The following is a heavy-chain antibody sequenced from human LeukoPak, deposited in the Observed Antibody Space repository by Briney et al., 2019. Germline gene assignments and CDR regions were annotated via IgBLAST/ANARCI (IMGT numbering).Heavy chain of an antibody. CDR2: ISGSGGST. CDR3: AKNYGSGSPAYWYFDL. CDR1: GFTFSSYA. V-gene: IGHV3-23*01. Sequence: GGSLRLSCAASGFTFSSYAMSWVRQAPGKGLEWVSAISGSGGSTYYADSVKGRFTISRDNSKNTLYLQMNSLRAEDTAVYYCAKNYGSGSPAYWYFDLWGCGTLVTVSS. J-gene: IGHJ2*01. D-gene: IGHD3-10*01.